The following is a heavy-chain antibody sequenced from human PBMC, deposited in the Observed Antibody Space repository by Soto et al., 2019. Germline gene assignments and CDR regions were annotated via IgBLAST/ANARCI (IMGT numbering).Heavy chain of an antibody. CDR1: GYTFTSYD. Sequence: QVQLVQSGAEVKKPGASVKVSCKASGYTFTSYDINWVRQATGQGLEWMGWMNPNSGNTGYAQKFQGRVNMTRNTAISTAYMELSSVRSEDTAVYYCARRGYSSSWYYYYYYGMDVWGQGTTVTVSS. J-gene: IGHJ6*02. CDR3: ARRGYSSSWYYYYYYGMDV. V-gene: IGHV1-8*01. D-gene: IGHD6-13*01. CDR2: MNPNSGNT.